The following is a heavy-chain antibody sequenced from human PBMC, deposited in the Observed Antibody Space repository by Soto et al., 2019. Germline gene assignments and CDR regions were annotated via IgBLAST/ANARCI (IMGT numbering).Heavy chain of an antibody. CDR1: GSTFSSYA. D-gene: IGHD3-16*02. J-gene: IGHJ4*02. CDR2: ISPSGGST. CDR3: AKDRLTFGGDIVLPIDY. Sequence: EVPLLESGGGLVQPGGSLGLSSAASGSTFSSYAMSWVRQAPGKGLEWVSTISPSGGSTYYADSVKGRFTISRDNTKNTLYLQMNSLRAGDTAIYYCAKDRLTFGGDIVLPIDYWGQGTLVTVSS. V-gene: IGHV3-23*01.